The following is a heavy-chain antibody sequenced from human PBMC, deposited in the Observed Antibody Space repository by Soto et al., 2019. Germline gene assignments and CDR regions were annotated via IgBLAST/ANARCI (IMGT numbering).Heavy chain of an antibody. J-gene: IGHJ4*02. Sequence: XSVKVSCNAAGYSFTGYYVNWARQAPGQGLEWMGWINPDNGVPNYAQKFQGRVTLSRDTSINTAYMELSRLTSDDTAMYYCARTHYLSSTLTYYFDYCGQGTLVTVS. D-gene: IGHD3-16*01. CDR1: GYSFTGYY. V-gene: IGHV1-2*02. CDR3: ARTHYLSSTLTYYFDY. CDR2: INPDNGVP.